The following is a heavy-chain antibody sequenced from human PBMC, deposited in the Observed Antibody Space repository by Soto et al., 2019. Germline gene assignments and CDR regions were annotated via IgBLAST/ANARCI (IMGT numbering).Heavy chain of an antibody. CDR2: IYYSGST. CDR3: ARDSGENTYYYDSSGSTIVFDI. CDR1: GGSVSSGSYY. D-gene: IGHD3-22*01. J-gene: IGHJ3*02. Sequence: SATLSLTCTVSGGSVSSGSYYWSWIRQPPGKGLEWIGYIYYSGSTNYNPSLKSRVTISVDTSKNQLSLKLSSVTAADTDVYYCARDSGENTYYYDSSGSTIVFDIWGQGTLVTVSS. V-gene: IGHV4-61*01.